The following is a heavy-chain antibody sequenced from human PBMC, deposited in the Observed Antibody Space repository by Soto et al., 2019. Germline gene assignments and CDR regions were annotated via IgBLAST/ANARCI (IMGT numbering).Heavy chain of an antibody. Sequence: SETLSLTCTVSGGSISSGGYYWSWIRQHPGKGLEWIGYIYYSGSTYYNPSLKSRVTISVDTSKNQFSLKLSSVTAADTAVYYCARGESGIAAAGTYHYWGQGTLVTVSS. J-gene: IGHJ4*02. CDR2: IYYSGST. CDR3: ARGESGIAAAGTYHY. D-gene: IGHD6-13*01. CDR1: GGSISSGGYY. V-gene: IGHV4-31*03.